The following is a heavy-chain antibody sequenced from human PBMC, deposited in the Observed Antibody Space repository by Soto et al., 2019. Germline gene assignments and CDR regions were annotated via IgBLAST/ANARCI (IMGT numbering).Heavy chain of an antibody. D-gene: IGHD6-19*01. Sequence: QVQLQESGPGLVKPSETLSLACAVSGGSISNYYWSWIRQPPGKGLEWIGYIYYTGSTTYNPSLKSRVTISVDTSKNPFTLILSSVTAADTAVYYCARGRHWLDYWGQGSLVTVSS. CDR3: ARGRHWLDY. J-gene: IGHJ4*02. CDR1: GGSISNYY. V-gene: IGHV4-59*01. CDR2: IYYTGST.